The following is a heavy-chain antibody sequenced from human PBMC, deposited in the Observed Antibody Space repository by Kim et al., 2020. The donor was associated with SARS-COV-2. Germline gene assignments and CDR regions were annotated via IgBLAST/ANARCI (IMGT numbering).Heavy chain of an antibody. D-gene: IGHD3-16*01. CDR1: GFTFGRYA. Sequence: GGSLRLSCAASGFTFGRYAMHWVRQAPGQGLEWVAVISDDGNTKYYADSVKGRLTISRDNSRNTMFLQMDSLKAEDTAVYYCERDLLSGPTGENFDYWGQGTLVTVSS. V-gene: IGHV3-30-3*01. J-gene: IGHJ4*02. CDR2: ISDDGNTK. CDR3: ERDLLSGPTGENFDY.